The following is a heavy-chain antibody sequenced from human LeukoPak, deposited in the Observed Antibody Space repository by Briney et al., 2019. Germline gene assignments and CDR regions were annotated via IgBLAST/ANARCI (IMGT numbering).Heavy chain of an antibody. Sequence: GGSLRLSCAASGFTFSSYDMHWVRQATGKGLEWVSAIGTAGNTYYPGSVKGRFTISRENAKNSLYLQMNSLRAGDTAVYYCARVLRSAAPYYYYYYGMGVWGQGTTVTVSS. CDR2: IGTAGNT. CDR3: ARVLRSAAPYYYYYYGMGV. J-gene: IGHJ6*02. D-gene: IGHD2-2*01. CDR1: GFTFSSYD. V-gene: IGHV3-13*04.